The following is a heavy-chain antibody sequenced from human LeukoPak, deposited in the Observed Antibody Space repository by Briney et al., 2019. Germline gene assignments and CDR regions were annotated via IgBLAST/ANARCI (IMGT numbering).Heavy chain of an antibody. J-gene: IGHJ3*01. V-gene: IGHV4-34*01. D-gene: IGHD6-19*01. CDR3: ARGGAVNGFDV. CDR2: VYHSGST. Sequence: PSETLSLTCVVYAGSFSNYYWSWIRQIPGKGLEWIGEVYHSGSTDCNPSLKSRITISIDTSKSHFSLKLSSVTVADTAVYYCARGGAVNGFDVWGQGTRVTVSS. CDR1: AGSFSNYY.